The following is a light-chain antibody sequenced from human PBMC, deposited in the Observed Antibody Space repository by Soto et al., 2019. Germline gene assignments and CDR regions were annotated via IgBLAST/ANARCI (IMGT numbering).Light chain of an antibody. CDR1: SGDIGDYKY. Sequence: QSALTLHASVSGSPGQSITISCTGSSGDIGDYKYVSWYKQHPGKAPKLMIYDVSNRPSGVSNRFSASKSGNTASLTISGLQAEDDADYYCSSYTSTNFVIFGAGTKLTVL. CDR3: SSYTSTNFVI. CDR2: DVS. V-gene: IGLV2-14*01. J-gene: IGLJ2*01.